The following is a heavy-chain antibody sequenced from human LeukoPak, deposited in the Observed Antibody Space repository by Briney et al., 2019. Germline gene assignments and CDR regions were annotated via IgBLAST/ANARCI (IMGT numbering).Heavy chain of an antibody. D-gene: IGHD3-3*01. CDR3: AKVSLLRFLEWRWDDAFDI. J-gene: IGHJ3*02. CDR1: GFTFNNYA. CDR2: ISGSGGST. Sequence: GGTLRLSCAASGFTFNNYAMSWVRQAPGKGLEWVSSISGSGGSTYYADSVKGRFTISRDNSKNTLYLQMNSLRAEDTAVYYCAKVSLLRFLEWRWDDAFDIWGQGTMVTVSS. V-gene: IGHV3-23*01.